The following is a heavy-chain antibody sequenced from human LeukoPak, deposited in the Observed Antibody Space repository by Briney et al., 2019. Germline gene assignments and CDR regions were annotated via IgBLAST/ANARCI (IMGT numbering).Heavy chain of an antibody. CDR3: ARADGSGYCYPY. Sequence: SETLSLTCKVSGGSISSGGYYWSWIRQHPGKGLEWIGYIYYSGSTYYNPSLKSRLTISVDTSKNQFSLNLNSVTAADTAVYYCARADGSGYCYPYWGQGTLVTVSS. V-gene: IGHV4-31*03. J-gene: IGHJ4*02. D-gene: IGHD3-22*01. CDR1: GGSISSGGYY. CDR2: IYYSGST.